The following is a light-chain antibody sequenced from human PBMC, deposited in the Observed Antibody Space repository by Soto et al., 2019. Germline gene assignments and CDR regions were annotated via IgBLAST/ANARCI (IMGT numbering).Light chain of an antibody. J-gene: IGKJ2*01. CDR1: QSVSNN. Sequence: EIVMTQSPATLSVSPGERATLSCRASQSVSNNLAWYQQKPGQAPRLLMYGASTRATGIPARFSGSGSGTEFTLTISSLQSEDFAVYYCQQCNNWPYTFGQGTKLEIK. CDR3: QQCNNWPYT. CDR2: GAS. V-gene: IGKV3-15*01.